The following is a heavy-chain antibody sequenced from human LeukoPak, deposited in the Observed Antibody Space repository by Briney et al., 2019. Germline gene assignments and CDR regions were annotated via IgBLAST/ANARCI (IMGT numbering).Heavy chain of an antibody. J-gene: IGHJ4*02. CDR1: GGSISSYY. CDR3: ARENGGDFDY. Sequence: SETLSLTCTVSGGSISSYYWSWIRQPPGKGLEWIGYIYYSGSTNYNPSLKSRVTISVDTSRNQFSLKLSSVTAADTAAYYCARENGGDFDYWGQGTLVTVSS. CDR2: IYYSGST. D-gene: IGHD3-16*01. V-gene: IGHV4-59*01.